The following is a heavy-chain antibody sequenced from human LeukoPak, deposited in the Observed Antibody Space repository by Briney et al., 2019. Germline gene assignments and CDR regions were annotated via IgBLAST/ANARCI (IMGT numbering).Heavy chain of an antibody. Sequence: ASVKVSCKASGYTFTSYYMHWVRQAPGQGLEWMGIINPSGGSTSYAQKFQGRVTMTRDTSTSTVYMELSSLRSEDTAVYYRASMEEAAAGTLSYWGQGTLVTVSS. J-gene: IGHJ4*02. D-gene: IGHD6-13*01. CDR1: GYTFTSYY. CDR2: INPSGGST. V-gene: IGHV1-46*01. CDR3: ASMEEAAAGTLSY.